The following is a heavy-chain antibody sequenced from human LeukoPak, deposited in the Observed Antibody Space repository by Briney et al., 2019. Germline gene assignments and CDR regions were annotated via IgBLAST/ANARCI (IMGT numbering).Heavy chain of an antibody. J-gene: IGHJ5*02. CDR1: GFTFSRYS. V-gene: IGHV3-21*01. Sequence: PGGSLRLSCAASGFTFSRYSIHWVRQAPGKGLEWVSSISTTGSYIYYADSVKGRFTISRDNAKNSLYLQMNSLRAEDTAVYYCARDGDLWFGEPHWFDPWGQGTLVTVSS. D-gene: IGHD3-10*01. CDR2: ISTTGSYI. CDR3: ARDGDLWFGEPHWFDP.